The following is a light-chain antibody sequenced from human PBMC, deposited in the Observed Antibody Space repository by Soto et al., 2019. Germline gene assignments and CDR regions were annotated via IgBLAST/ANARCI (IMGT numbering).Light chain of an antibody. CDR1: QSFTGSY. J-gene: IGKJ1*01. Sequence: EIVLTQSPGTLSLSPGERATLSCRASQSFTGSYLVWYQQKSGQAPRLLIYGASSRATGIPDRFSGSGSGTDFTLTISRLEPEDFAVYYCQQYGSSSWTFGQGTKVEIK. CDR3: QQYGSSSWT. V-gene: IGKV3-20*01. CDR2: GAS.